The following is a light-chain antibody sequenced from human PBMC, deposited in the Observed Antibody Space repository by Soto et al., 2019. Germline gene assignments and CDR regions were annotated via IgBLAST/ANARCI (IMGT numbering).Light chain of an antibody. V-gene: IGKV3-11*01. CDR2: DAS. CDR3: QQYGSSPLT. Sequence: EIVLTQSPVTLSLSPGERATLSCRVSQSVSSYLAWYQQRPGQAPRLLIYDASNRATGIPARFSGSGSGTDFTLTIDKLEPEDFAIYYCQQYGSSPLTFGQGTKVDI. J-gene: IGKJ1*01. CDR1: QSVSSY.